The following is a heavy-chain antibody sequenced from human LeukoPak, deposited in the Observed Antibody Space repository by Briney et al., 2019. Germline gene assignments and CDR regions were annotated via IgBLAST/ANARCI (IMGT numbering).Heavy chain of an antibody. Sequence: PSQTLSLTCTVSGGSISSGDYYWSWIRQPPGKGLEWIGYIYYSGSTYYNPSLKSRVTISVDTSKNQFSLKLSSVTAADTAVYYCARVRYYDSSGYYYDFLFDYWGQGTLVTVSS. J-gene: IGHJ4*02. D-gene: IGHD3-22*01. CDR1: GGSISSGDYY. CDR3: ARVRYYDSSGYYYDFLFDY. V-gene: IGHV4-30-4*01. CDR2: IYYSGST.